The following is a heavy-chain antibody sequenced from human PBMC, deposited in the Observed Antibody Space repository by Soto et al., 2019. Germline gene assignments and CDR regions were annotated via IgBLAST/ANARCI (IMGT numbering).Heavy chain of an antibody. CDR3: ARDRIAARRRGYGMDV. CDR1: GDSVSSNSAA. J-gene: IGHJ6*02. CDR2: TYYRSKWYN. D-gene: IGHD6-6*01. Sequence: SQTLSLTCAISGDSVSSNSAAWNWIRQSPSRGLEWLGRTYYRSKWYNDYAVSVKSRITINPVTYKNHLTLQLNSVTPEDTAVYSGARDRIAARRRGYGMDVWGQGTTVTVSS. V-gene: IGHV6-1*01.